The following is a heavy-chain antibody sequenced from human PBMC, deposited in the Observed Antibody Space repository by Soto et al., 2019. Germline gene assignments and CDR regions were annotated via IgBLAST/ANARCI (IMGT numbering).Heavy chain of an antibody. Sequence: QITLKESGPTLLKSTQTLTLTCTFSGFSLTETGMGVGWIRQPPGKALEWHALIYWDDDKRYSPSLKMGPTTSKDASKNQVVLTKTNVDAVDTATYYCAHRRFGYFDSWGQGTLVTVSS. J-gene: IGHJ4*02. V-gene: IGHV2-5*02. CDR3: AHRRFGYFDS. CDR1: GFSLTETGMG. D-gene: IGHD3-10*01. CDR2: IYWDDDK.